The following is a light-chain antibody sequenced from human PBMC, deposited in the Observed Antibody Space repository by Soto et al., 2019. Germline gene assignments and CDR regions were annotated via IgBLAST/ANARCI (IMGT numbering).Light chain of an antibody. V-gene: IGKV3-20*01. J-gene: IGKJ1*01. CDR1: QSVGSNY. CDR2: GAS. Sequence: EIVLTQFPGTLSSSPGERATLSCRASQSVGSNYLAWYQQRPGQPPNLLIFGASHRAPDIPDRFSGSGSGTDFTLTISRLEPEDFAVYYCQQYGSSPWTFGQGTKVDIK. CDR3: QQYGSSPWT.